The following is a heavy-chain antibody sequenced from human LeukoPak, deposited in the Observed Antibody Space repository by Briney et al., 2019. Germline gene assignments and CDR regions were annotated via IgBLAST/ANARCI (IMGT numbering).Heavy chain of an antibody. D-gene: IGHD7-27*01. CDR3: VRRTTGEYYFDY. V-gene: IGHV5-51*01. CDR2: IYPGDSDI. Sequence: GESLRISCKVSGYRFNIYWIGWVRQMSGRGPEWMGIIYPGDSDIRYSPSFQGQANISADKSISTAYLQWNSLKASDTAMYYCVRRTTGEYYFDYWGQGTLVTVSS. J-gene: IGHJ4*02. CDR1: GYRFNIYW.